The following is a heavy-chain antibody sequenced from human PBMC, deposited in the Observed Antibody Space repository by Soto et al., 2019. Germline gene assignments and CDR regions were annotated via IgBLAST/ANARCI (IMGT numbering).Heavy chain of an antibody. J-gene: IGHJ3*02. CDR1: GGTFSSYA. Sequence: GASVKVSCKASGGTFSSYAISWVRQAPGQGLEWMGGIIPIFGTANYAQKFQGRVTITADESTSTAYMELSSLRSEDTAVYYCARVVAAAGDAFDSWGQGTRVTVSS. V-gene: IGHV1-69*13. D-gene: IGHD6-13*01. CDR2: IIPIFGTA. CDR3: ARVVAAAGDAFDS.